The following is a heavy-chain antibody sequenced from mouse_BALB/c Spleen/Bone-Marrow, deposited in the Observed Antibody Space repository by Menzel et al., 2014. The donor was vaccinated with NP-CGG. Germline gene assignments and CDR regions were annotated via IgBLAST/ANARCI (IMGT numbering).Heavy chain of an antibody. V-gene: IGHV1-82*01. CDR3: ARSDGYRAMDY. CDR1: GYAFSSSW. J-gene: IGHJ4*01. CDR2: IFPGDGDT. D-gene: IGHD2-3*01. Sequence: VQLQQSGPELVKPGASVKISCKASGYAFSSSWMNWVKQRPGQGLEWIGRIFPGDGDTYYNGKFKGKATLTADKSSCTAYMQLSSLTSVDSAVYFCARSDGYRAMDYWGQGTSVTVSS.